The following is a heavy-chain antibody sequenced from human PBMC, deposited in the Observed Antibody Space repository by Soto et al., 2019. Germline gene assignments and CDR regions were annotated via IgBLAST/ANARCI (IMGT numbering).Heavy chain of an antibody. CDR2: ISSSSSYI. Sequence: GGSLRLSCAAPGFTFSAYSMNWVRQAPGKGLEWVSSISSSSSYISYADSVKGRFTISRDNARNSLYLQMNSLRAEDTAVYYCAIEGLSTVPPSWGQGTLVTVSS. D-gene: IGHD1-1*01. CDR1: GFTFSAYS. V-gene: IGHV3-21*01. CDR3: AIEGLSTVPPS. J-gene: IGHJ5*02.